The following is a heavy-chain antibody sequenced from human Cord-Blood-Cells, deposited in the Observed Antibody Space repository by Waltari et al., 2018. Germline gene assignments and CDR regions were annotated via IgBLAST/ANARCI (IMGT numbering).Heavy chain of an antibody. CDR3: ARDPRVVGSYDALDI. D-gene: IGHD1-26*01. V-gene: IGHV4-30-4*01. CDR2: IYYSGVT. CDR1: GGSISSGHYY. J-gene: IGHJ3*02. Sequence: QVQLQESGPGLVKPSQTLSLTCTVSGGSISSGHYYWSWIRQPPGKGLEWVWDIYYSGVTSYNPTVNSRVTISVDTSKNQISLKLSPVTAADTAVYYCARDPRVVGSYDALDIWGQGTMVTVSS.